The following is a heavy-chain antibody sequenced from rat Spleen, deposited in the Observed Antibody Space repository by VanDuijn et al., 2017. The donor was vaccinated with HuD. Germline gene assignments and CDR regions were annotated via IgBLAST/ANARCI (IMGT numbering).Heavy chain of an antibody. CDR1: GFTFTDYY. V-gene: IGHV5-20*01. CDR3: ARSDGTHYYLPFAN. CDR2: ISYDGGTP. Sequence: EVQLVESDGGLVQPGRSLKLSCAASGFTFTDYYMAWVRQAPTKGLEWVASISYDGGTPYYPDSVKGRFTISRDNAKSSLYLQMSSLKSEDTATYYCARSDGTHYYLPFANWGQGTLVTVSS. D-gene: IGHD1-12*02. J-gene: IGHJ3*01.